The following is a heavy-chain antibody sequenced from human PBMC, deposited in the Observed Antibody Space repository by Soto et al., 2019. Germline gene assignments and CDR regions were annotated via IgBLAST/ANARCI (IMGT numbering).Heavy chain of an antibody. CDR3: ARGRYGDY. CDR2: ISAHNGNT. J-gene: IGHJ4*02. CDR1: GYTFTSYG. Sequence: QVHLVQSGAAVKKPGASVQVSCKASGYTFTSYGITWVRQAPGQGLEWLGWISAHNGNTDYAQKLQGRVIVTRDTSTRTAYMELRSLRSDATAVYYCARGRYGDYWGQGALVTVSS. D-gene: IGHD1-1*01. V-gene: IGHV1-18*01.